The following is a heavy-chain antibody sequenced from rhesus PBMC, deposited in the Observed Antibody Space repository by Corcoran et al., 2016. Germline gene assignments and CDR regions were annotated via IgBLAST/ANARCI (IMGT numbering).Heavy chain of an antibody. D-gene: IGHD1-14*01. CDR1: GFTFCASY. CDR3: VRSSNPNDEFAY. CDR2: IYGSAGNT. V-gene: IGHV4S2*01. Sequence: VQLVESGGGLVQRGGFCTLACAASGFTFCASYMNWVRQAPGKGLEWIGRIYGSAGNTDYNPSLKSRLTISRDTSKNQFSLKVNSVTAADTAVYYCVRSSNPNDEFAYWGQGVLVTVSS. J-gene: IGHJ4*01.